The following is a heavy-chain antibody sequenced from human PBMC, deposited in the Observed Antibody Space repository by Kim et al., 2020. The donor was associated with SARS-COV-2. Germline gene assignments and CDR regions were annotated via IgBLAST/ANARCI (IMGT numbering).Heavy chain of an antibody. D-gene: IGHD1-1*01. J-gene: IGHJ5*02. V-gene: IGHV3-74*01. CDR3: VTDRTLWT. Sequence: GSRSFYMDSVKGRFTITRDNAKNTVSLQMNSLRPEGSAVYYCVTDRTLWTWGQGTLVTVSS. CDR2: GSRS.